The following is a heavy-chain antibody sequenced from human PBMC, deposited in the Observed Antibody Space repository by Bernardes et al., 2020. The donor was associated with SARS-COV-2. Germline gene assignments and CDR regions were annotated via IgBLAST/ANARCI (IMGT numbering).Heavy chain of an antibody. CDR1: GESFSDYY. Sequence: SETLSLTCAVYGESFSDYYWTWIRQPPGKGLEWIGEIYHSGSTNYNPSLKSRVTISVDTSKNQFSLKLNSVTAADTAVYYCAREYSTSSRLNWFDPWAREPWSPSPQ. D-gene: IGHD6-6*01. CDR2: IYHSGST. CDR3: AREYSTSSRLNWFDP. J-gene: IGHJ5*02. V-gene: IGHV4-34*01.